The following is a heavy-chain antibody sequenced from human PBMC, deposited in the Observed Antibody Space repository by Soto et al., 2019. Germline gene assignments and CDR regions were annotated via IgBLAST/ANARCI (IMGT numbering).Heavy chain of an antibody. D-gene: IGHD2-15*01. J-gene: IGHJ3*02. V-gene: IGHV3-23*01. CDR2: ISGSGGST. CDR1: GFTFSSYA. CDR3: AKHFSLAATLKNDAFDI. Sequence: EVQLLESGGGLVQPGGSLRLSCAASGFTFSSYAMSWVRQAPGKGLEWVSAISGSGGSTYYADSVKGRFTISRDNSKNTLYLQRNGLRAEDTAVYYCAKHFSLAATLKNDAFDIWGQGTMVTVSS.